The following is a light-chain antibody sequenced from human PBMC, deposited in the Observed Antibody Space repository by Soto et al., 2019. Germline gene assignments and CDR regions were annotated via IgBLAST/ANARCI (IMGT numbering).Light chain of an antibody. V-gene: IGKV3-20*01. J-gene: IGKJ1*01. CDR1: QSVSSSY. CDR3: QQYGSSSWT. CDR2: GAS. Sequence: EIVLTQSPGTLSLSPGERATLSCRASQSVSSSYLAWYQQKPGQAPRLLIYGASSRATGIPDRFSGSGSETDFTLAISRLEPEDFAVYSCQQYGSSSWTFSQGTKVEIK.